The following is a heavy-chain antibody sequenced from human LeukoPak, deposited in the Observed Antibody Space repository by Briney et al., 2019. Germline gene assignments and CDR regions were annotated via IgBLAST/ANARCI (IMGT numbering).Heavy chain of an antibody. V-gene: IGHV3-74*01. Sequence: PGRSLRLSCAASAFTFSSYWMHWVRQAPAKGLVWVSLISSDGSSTYYADSVKGRFTIYRDNAKNTLYLQMNSLRAEDTGVYYCARAYGGNSASDYWGQGTLVSVSS. D-gene: IGHD4-23*01. J-gene: IGHJ4*02. CDR2: ISSDGSST. CDR1: AFTFSSYW. CDR3: ARAYGGNSASDY.